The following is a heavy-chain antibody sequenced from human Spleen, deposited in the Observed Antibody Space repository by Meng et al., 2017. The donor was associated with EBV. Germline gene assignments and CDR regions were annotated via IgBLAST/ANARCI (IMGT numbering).Heavy chain of an antibody. CDR3: ARGSWGGYFNYFDP. D-gene: IGHD3-3*01. CDR1: GGSISTGGYF. Sequence: QGRLPESGPRLVRPSQTLSLPCAVSGGSISTGGYFWSWIRQPPGKGLEWIGYIYYSGDTYYSPSLKSRLTVSVDRSKNQFSLKLTSVTAADTAVYYCARGSWGGYFNYFDPWGQGTLVTVSS. V-gene: IGHV4-30-4*01. CDR2: IYYSGDT. J-gene: IGHJ5*02.